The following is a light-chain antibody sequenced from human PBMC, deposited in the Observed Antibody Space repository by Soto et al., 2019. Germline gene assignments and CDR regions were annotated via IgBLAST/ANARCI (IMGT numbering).Light chain of an antibody. J-gene: IGLJ2*01. CDR3: QVWDSDTDHVV. V-gene: IGLV3-21*02. CDR2: DDD. CDR1: NIWSKS. Sequence: SYELTQPPSVSVAPGQTASFTCGGHNIWSKSVHWYQQKLGQAPILVIYDDDDRPSGIPGRFSGSNSGSAATLTISRVEAGDEADYYCQVWDSDTDHVVFGGGTKLTV.